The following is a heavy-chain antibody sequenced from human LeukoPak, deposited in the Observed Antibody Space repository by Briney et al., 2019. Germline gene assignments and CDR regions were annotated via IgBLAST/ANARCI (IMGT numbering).Heavy chain of an antibody. V-gene: IGHV1-69*01. CDR2: IIPIFGTA. Sequence: GASVKVSCKASGGTFSSYAISWVRQAPGQGLEWMGGIIPIFGTANYAQKFQGRVTITADESTSTAYMELSSLRSDDTAVYYCARGGRAFGGVIPYARGAPDAFDIWGQGTMVTVSS. CDR1: GGTFSSYA. D-gene: IGHD3-16*02. CDR3: ARGGRAFGGVIPYARGAPDAFDI. J-gene: IGHJ3*02.